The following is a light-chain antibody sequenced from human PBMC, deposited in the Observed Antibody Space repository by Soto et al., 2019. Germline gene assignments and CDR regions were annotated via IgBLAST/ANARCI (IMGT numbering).Light chain of an antibody. CDR1: GGSIANNY. Sequence: NFMLTQPHSVSESPGKTVTISCTRSGGSIANNYVQWYQKRPGSAPTPVIFQDNERPAGVPGRFSGSIDSSSNSASLTISGLRTEDEADYYCHSYDSSAHWVFGGGTKLTVL. V-gene: IGLV6-57*04. CDR2: QDN. CDR3: HSYDSSAHWV. J-gene: IGLJ3*02.